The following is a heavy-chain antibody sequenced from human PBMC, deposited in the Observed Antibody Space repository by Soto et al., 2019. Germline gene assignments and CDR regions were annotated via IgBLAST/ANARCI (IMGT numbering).Heavy chain of an antibody. CDR2: MNPNSGNT. J-gene: IGHJ4*02. Sequence: QVQLVQSGAEVKKPGASVKVSCKASGYTFTSYDINWVRQATGQGLGWMGWMNPNSGNTGYAQKFQGRVTMTMNTSISTAYMELSSLRAEDTAVYYCARERTGTRGGDYWGQGTLVTVSS. CDR3: ARERTGTRGGDY. V-gene: IGHV1-8*01. CDR1: GYTFTSYD. D-gene: IGHD1-1*01.